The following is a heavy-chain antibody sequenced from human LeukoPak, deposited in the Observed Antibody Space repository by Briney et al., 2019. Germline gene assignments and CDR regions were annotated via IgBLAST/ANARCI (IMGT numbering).Heavy chain of an antibody. J-gene: IGHJ4*02. Sequence: GGSLRLSCAASGFTFGSYSMNWVRQAPGKGLEWVSYISSSSTIYYADSVKGRFTISRDNAKNSLYLQMNSLRDEDTAVYYCARKGDSSGYYFYWGQGTLVTVSS. V-gene: IGHV3-48*02. D-gene: IGHD3-22*01. CDR3: ARKGDSSGYYFY. CDR1: GFTFGSYS. CDR2: ISSSSTI.